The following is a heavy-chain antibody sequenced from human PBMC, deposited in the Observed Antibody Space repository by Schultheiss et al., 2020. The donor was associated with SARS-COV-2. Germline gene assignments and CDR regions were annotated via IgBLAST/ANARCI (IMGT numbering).Heavy chain of an antibody. CDR2: ISSSGSTI. J-gene: IGHJ3*02. Sequence: GGSLRLSCAASGFTFSDYYMSWIRQAPGKGLEWVSYISSSGSTIYYGDSVKGRFTISRDNSKNTLYLQMNSLKAEDTAVYYCARQCSSTSCFAAQDAFDIWGQGTMVTVSS. CDR1: GFTFSDYY. CDR3: ARQCSSTSCFAAQDAFDI. D-gene: IGHD2-2*01. V-gene: IGHV3-11*04.